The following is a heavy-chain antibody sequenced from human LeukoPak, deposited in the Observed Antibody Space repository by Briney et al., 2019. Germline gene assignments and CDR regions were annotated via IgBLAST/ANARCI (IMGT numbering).Heavy chain of an antibody. CDR1: GFTLDDYA. Sequence: GGSLRLSCTASGFTLDDYAVSWFRQAPGKGLEWVALIRSKAYGGTTEYAASVKGRFIISREETKNIAHLQINSLKPEDPPVYYCPSLHGYSYGLDYWGQGTLVTVSS. CDR2: IRSKAYGGTT. D-gene: IGHD5-18*01. V-gene: IGHV3-49*03. J-gene: IGHJ4*02. CDR3: PSLHGYSYGLDY.